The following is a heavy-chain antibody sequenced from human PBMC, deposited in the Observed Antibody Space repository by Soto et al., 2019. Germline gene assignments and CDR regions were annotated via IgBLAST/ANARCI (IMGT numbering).Heavy chain of an antibody. CDR3: ASWRSYSGSYCFDY. D-gene: IGHD1-26*01. CDR2: VVPMYDSV. CDR1: GGTFNTYT. Sequence: SVKVSCKASGGTFNTYTINWLRQAPGRGLEWVGQVVPMYDSVNYAETFQGRVTITVDKSTNTAYMELTSLRSQDTALYFCASWRSYSGSYCFDYWGQGTPVTVSS. J-gene: IGHJ4*02. V-gene: IGHV1-69*06.